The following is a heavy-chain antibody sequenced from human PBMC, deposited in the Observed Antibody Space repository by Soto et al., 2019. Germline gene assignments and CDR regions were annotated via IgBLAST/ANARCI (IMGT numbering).Heavy chain of an antibody. CDR1: GFTFDDYA. J-gene: IGHJ6*03. CDR2: ISWNGYNT. CDR3: AKAAERNNYGSLGYMDV. V-gene: IGHV3-9*01. Sequence: EVQLVESGGGLAQSGTSLRLSCAASGFTFDDYAMHWVRRGPGKGLEWVSGISWNGYNTGTADFVKGLFTISRDNAKKSLYLERSSLTPDDTGLYFCAKAAERNNYGSLGYMDVWGKGTTITVSS. D-gene: IGHD3-10*01.